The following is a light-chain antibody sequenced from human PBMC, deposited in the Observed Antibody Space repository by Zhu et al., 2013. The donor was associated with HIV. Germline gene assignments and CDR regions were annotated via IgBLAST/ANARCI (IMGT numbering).Light chain of an antibody. CDR3: QQRFDWPPLT. CDR1: QSVSSN. CDR2: GAS. Sequence: EIVMTQSPATLSVSPGERATLSCRASQSVSSNLAWYQQKPGQAPRLLIYGASTRATGIPARFSGSESGTDFTLTISRLEPEDFAVYYCQQRFDWPPLTFGGGTKVEIK. V-gene: IGKV3-15*01. J-gene: IGKJ4*01.